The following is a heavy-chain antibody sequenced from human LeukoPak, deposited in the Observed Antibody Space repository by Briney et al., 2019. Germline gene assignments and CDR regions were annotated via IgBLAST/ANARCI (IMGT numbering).Heavy chain of an antibody. J-gene: IGHJ4*02. CDR1: GFTFSDYY. D-gene: IGHD3-22*01. Sequence: GGSLRLPCAASGFTFSDYYMSWIRQAPGKGLEWVSYISSSGSTIYYADSVKGRFTISRDNSKNTLYLQMNSLRAEDTAVYYCARDRQYYYDSSGFDYWGQGTLVTVSS. CDR3: ARDRQYYYDSSGFDY. CDR2: ISSSGSTI. V-gene: IGHV3-11*04.